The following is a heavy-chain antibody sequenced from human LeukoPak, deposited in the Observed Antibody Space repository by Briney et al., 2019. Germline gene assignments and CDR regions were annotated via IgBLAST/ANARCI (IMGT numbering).Heavy chain of an antibody. CDR2: IYVTGTT. CDR3: ARGGPDLAREYFQY. CDR1: GGSISTDH. D-gene: IGHD5-12*01. V-gene: IGHV4-4*07. J-gene: IGHJ1*01. Sequence: SETLSLTCTVSGGSISTDHWNWIRQPAGKGLEWIGRIYVTGTTYYNPSLKSRLTMSVDASRNQFFLNLSSVTAAYTAVYYCARGGPDLAREYFQYWGQGTLVTVS.